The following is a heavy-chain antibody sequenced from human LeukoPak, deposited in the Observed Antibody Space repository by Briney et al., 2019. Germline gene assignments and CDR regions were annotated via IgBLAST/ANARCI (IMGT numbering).Heavy chain of an antibody. CDR3: VRDLSGIVAL. Sequence: GGSLRLSCAASGFTFSSYWMHWVRQAPGKGLVWVSRINSDGSSISNADSVKGRLTISRDNAKNTLHLQMDSLRAEDTAVYYCVRDLSGIVALWGQGTLVTVSS. CDR2: INSDGSSI. V-gene: IGHV3-74*01. D-gene: IGHD6-13*01. CDR1: GFTFSSYW. J-gene: IGHJ4*02.